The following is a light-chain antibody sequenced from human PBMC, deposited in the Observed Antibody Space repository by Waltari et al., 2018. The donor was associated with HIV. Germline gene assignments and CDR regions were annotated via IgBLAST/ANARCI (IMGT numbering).Light chain of an antibody. J-gene: IGLJ2*01. CDR3: ETWDSSLSVVV. Sequence: QSVLTQPPSVSAAPGQKVTISCSGRSSNIDNNFVSWYQQLPGTAPKLLIYENNYRPSGIPDRFSGSKSVTSATLDISGLQTGDEATYFCETWDSSLSVVVFGGGTKLTVL. CDR1: SSNIDNNF. CDR2: ENN. V-gene: IGLV1-51*02.